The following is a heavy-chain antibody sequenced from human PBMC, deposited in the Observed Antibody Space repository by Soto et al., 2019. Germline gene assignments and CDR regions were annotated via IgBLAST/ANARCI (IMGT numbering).Heavy chain of an antibody. CDR1: GGTFSSYA. Sequence: ASVKVSCKASGGTFSSYAISWVRQAPGQGLEWMGGIIPIFGTANYAQKFHGRVTITADESTSTAYMELSSLRSEDTAVYYCARESVPPYDSSGYYRAEYFQHWGQGTLVTSPQ. CDR2: IIPIFGTA. CDR3: ARESVPPYDSSGYYRAEYFQH. V-gene: IGHV1-69*13. D-gene: IGHD3-22*01. J-gene: IGHJ1*01.